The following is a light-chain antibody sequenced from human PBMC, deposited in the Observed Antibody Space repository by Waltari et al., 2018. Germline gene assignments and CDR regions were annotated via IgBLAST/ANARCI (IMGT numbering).Light chain of an antibody. Sequence: EIVMTQSPATLFVSPGERATLSCRASHSISSNLAWYQQKPGQAPRLLMYGASTRATAIPARFSGSGSGTEFALTISSLQSEDSAVYYCQQYQNWPQTFGQGTKLQIK. CDR1: HSISSN. V-gene: IGKV3-15*01. CDR2: GAS. CDR3: QQYQNWPQT. J-gene: IGKJ2*01.